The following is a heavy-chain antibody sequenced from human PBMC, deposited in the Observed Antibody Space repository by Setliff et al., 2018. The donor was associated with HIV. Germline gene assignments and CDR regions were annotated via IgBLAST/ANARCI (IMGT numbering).Heavy chain of an antibody. D-gene: IGHD3-3*01. CDR3: ARVGPKVTLFGVVNSYYYYMDV. Sequence: SETLSLTCTVSGGSINRSPYYWGWIRQPPGKGLEWIASIFYSGSTYHNPSLKSRVTISVDTSKNQFSLKLSSVTAADTAVHYCARVGPKVTLFGVVNSYYYYMDVWGKGTTVTVSS. CDR2: IFYSGST. V-gene: IGHV4-39*07. J-gene: IGHJ6*03. CDR1: GGSINRSPYY.